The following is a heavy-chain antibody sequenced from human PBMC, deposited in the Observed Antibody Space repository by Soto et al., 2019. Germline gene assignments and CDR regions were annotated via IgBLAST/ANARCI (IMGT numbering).Heavy chain of an antibody. J-gene: IGHJ5*02. V-gene: IGHV4-34*01. CDR2: INHSGST. D-gene: IGHD3-3*01. Sequence: SETLSLTCAVYGGSFSGYYWSWIRQPPGKGLEWIGEINHSGSTNYNPSLKSRVTISVDTSKNQFSLKLSSVTAADTAVYYCARGGDFWSGYYIWFDPWGQGTLVTVSS. CDR1: GGSFSGYY. CDR3: ARGGDFWSGYYIWFDP.